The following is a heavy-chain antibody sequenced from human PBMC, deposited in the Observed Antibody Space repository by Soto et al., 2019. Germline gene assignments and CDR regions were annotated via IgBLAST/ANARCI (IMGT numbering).Heavy chain of an antibody. CDR3: AVHRATPGVALSNWFGP. D-gene: IGHD3-10*01. V-gene: IGHV4-34*01. CDR2: INHSGST. Sequence: PSETLSLTCAVYGGSFSGYYWSWIRQPPGKGLEWIGEINHSGSTNYNPSLKSRVTISVDTSKNQFSLKLSSVTAADTAVYYCAVHRATPGVALSNWFGPWGQGSLVTVS. CDR1: GGSFSGYY. J-gene: IGHJ5*02.